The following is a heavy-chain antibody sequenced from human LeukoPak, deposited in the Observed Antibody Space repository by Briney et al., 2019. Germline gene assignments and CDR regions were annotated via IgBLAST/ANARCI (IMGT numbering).Heavy chain of an antibody. J-gene: IGHJ4*02. CDR1: AFTFSNYG. V-gene: IGHV3-30*18. Sequence: GRSLTLSCAAAAFTFSNYGMHCVRQAPGKGLEWGAGISEDGINKYYADSVKARFTISRDNSNNTLFLQMNNLRADDTAVYYCAKDRETTASGTVDYWGQGALVTVSS. D-gene: IGHD6-13*01. CDR3: AKDRETTASGTVDY. CDR2: ISEDGINK.